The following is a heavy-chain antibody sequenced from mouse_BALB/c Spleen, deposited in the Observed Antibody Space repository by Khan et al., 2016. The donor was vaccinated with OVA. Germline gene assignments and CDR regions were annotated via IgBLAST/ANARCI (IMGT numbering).Heavy chain of an antibody. CDR3: ARSGYDYFAY. Sequence: QIQLVQSGAELVRPGSSVKISCKASGYVFSSYWMNWVKQRPGQGLEWIGQIYPGDGDTNYNGKFKGKATLTADKSSSTAYMQLSSLTSEDSAVYFCARSGYDYFAYWGQGTLVTVSA. D-gene: IGHD2-14*01. CDR2: IYPGDGDT. CDR1: GYVFSSYW. V-gene: IGHV1-80*01. J-gene: IGHJ3*01.